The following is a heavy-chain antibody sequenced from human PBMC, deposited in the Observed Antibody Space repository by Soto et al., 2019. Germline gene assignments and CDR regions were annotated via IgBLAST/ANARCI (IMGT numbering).Heavy chain of an antibody. Sequence: QVQLVQSGAEVKKPGSSVKVSCKASGGTFSSYAISWVRQAPGQGLEWMGGIIPIFGTANYAKKFQGRVTITADESTSTAYMELSSLRSEDTAVYYCARDEIRVDIVATVGMDVWGQGTTVTVSS. D-gene: IGHD5-12*01. CDR2: IIPIFGTA. CDR3: ARDEIRVDIVATVGMDV. CDR1: GGTFSSYA. J-gene: IGHJ6*02. V-gene: IGHV1-69*01.